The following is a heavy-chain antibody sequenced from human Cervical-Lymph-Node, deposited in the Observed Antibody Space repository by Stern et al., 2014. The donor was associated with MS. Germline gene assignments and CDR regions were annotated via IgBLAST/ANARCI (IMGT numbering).Heavy chain of an antibody. V-gene: IGHV1-46*03. J-gene: IGHJ4*02. CDR2: IHPSGGST. CDR1: GYTFTSYY. CDR3: ARVAMTSLDY. Sequence: VQLVESGAEVKKPGASVKVSCKASGYTFTSYYIHWVRQAPGQGLECMGIIHPSGGSTSYAQKFQGRLTMTRDTSKSTVYMELSSLRSEDTAVYYCARVAMTSLDYWGQGTLVTVSS.